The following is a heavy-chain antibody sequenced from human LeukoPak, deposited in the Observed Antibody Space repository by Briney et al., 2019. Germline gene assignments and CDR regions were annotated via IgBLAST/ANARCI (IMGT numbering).Heavy chain of an antibody. Sequence: PSETLSLTCTVSGGSLSSSSYYWGWIRQPPGKGLEWIGSIYYSGSTYYNPSLKSRVTISVDTSKNQFSLKLSSVTAADTAVYYCARLDPQPGIWFGELGNFDYWGQGTLVTVSS. CDR2: IYYSGST. D-gene: IGHD3-10*01. J-gene: IGHJ4*02. CDR1: GGSLSSSSYY. V-gene: IGHV4-39*01. CDR3: ARLDPQPGIWFGELGNFDY.